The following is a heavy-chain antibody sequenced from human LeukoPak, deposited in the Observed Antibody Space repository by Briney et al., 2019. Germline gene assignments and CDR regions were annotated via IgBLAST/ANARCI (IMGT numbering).Heavy chain of an antibody. J-gene: IGHJ5*02. CDR1: GFIFSSYA. CDR3: ATGAGHWLDP. V-gene: IGHV3-30-3*01. CDR2: ISFDGSNK. Sequence: PGRSLRLSCAASGFIFSSYAVHWVRQAPGKGLEWVAFISFDGSNKYYADSVKGRFTISRDNSKNTLFLQMNSLRAEDTAVYYCATGAGHWLDPWGQGTLVTVSS.